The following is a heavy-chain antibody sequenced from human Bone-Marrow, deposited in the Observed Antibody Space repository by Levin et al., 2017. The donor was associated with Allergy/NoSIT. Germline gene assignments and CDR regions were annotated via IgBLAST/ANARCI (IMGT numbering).Heavy chain of an antibody. V-gene: IGHV5-51*01. Sequence: GESLKISCQSSGYRFTDYWIAWVRQKPGKGLECVGIIDPGDSDTRYGPSFQGQVTISVDKAVNTAFLPGSSLRVSDSGLYYCARLKVDYATNSCWLDPWGQGTLVAVSS. CDR3: ARLKVDYATNSCWLDP. D-gene: IGHD2-8*01. J-gene: IGHJ5*02. CDR2: IDPGDSDT. CDR1: GYRFTDYW.